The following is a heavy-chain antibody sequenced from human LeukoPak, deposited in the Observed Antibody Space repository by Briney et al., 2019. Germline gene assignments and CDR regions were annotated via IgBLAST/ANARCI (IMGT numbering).Heavy chain of an antibody. V-gene: IGHV4-34*01. CDR2: INHSGSP. Sequence: SETLSLTCAVYGGSFSGYYWSWIRQPPGKGLEWIGEINHSGSPNYNPSLKSRVTISIDTSKNQFSLKLSSVTAADAAVYYWAREGQKNIAVAGKFDYWGQGTLVTVSS. CDR1: GGSFSGYY. J-gene: IGHJ4*02. D-gene: IGHD6-19*01. CDR3: AREGQKNIAVAGKFDY.